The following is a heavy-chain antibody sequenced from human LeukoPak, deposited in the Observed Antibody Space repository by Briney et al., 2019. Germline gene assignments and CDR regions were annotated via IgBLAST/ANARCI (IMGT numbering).Heavy chain of an antibody. J-gene: IGHJ6*03. Sequence: GASVKVSCKASGYTFTSHHIHWVRQAPGQGLEWMGIINPSGGSTNYMQNFQGRVTMTRDMSTSTVYMELSSLRAEDTAVYYCARATDDDSYYYYYMDVWGKGTTVTVSS. CDR2: INPSGGST. V-gene: IGHV1-46*01. CDR3: ARATDDDSYYYYYMDV. CDR1: GYTFTSHH.